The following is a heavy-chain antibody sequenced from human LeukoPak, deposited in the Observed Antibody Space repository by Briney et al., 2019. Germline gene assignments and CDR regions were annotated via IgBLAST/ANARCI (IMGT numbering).Heavy chain of an antibody. D-gene: IGHD2-2*01. Sequence: ASVKVSCKASGYTFTSYYMHWVRQAPGQGLEWMGIINPSGGSTSYAQKFQGRVTMTRDTSTSTVYMELSSLRSEDTAVYYCARGGGYCSSTSCHHPTTSLGYGMDVWGQGTTVTVSS. CDR1: GYTFTSYY. CDR3: ARGGGYCSSTSCHHPTTSLGYGMDV. V-gene: IGHV1-46*01. J-gene: IGHJ6*02. CDR2: INPSGGST.